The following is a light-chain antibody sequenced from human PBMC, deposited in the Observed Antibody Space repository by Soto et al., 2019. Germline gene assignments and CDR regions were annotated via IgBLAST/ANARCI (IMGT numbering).Light chain of an antibody. J-gene: IGKJ5*01. CDR1: QSVSSNY. CDR3: QQYVSSPIT. Sequence: EIVLTQSPGTLSLSPGERATLSCRASQSVSSNYLAWYQQKPGQAPRLLIYGASSRATGIPDRFSGSGSGTDFTLTISRLEPEDFAVYYCQQYVSSPITCGQGTRLEIK. V-gene: IGKV3-20*01. CDR2: GAS.